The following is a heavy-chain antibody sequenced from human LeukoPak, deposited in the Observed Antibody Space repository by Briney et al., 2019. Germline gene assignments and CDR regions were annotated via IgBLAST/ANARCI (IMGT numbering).Heavy chain of an antibody. Sequence: GGSLRLSCAASGFTFSSYEMNWVRQAPGKGLEWVSYISSSGSTIYYADSVKGRFTISRDNSKNTLYLQMNSLRAEDAAIYYCARDRRLASFDYGGQGTLVTVSS. CDR1: GFTFSSYE. D-gene: IGHD6-25*01. CDR3: ARDRRLASFDY. CDR2: ISSSGSTI. J-gene: IGHJ4*02. V-gene: IGHV3-48*03.